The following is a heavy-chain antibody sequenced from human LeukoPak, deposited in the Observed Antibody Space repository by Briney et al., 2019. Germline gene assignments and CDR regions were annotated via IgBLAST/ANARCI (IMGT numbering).Heavy chain of an antibody. CDR3: ATSRTFDY. J-gene: IGHJ4*02. CDR1: GSIFSSCW. V-gene: IGHV3-74*01. Sequence: GGSVRLSCGASGSIFSSCWMHWVRQAPGKGLVWVSRINSDGSSTSYADSVKGRFTISRDNAKNTLYLQMNSLRAEDTAVYYCATSRTFDYWGQGTLVTVSS. CDR2: INSDGSST.